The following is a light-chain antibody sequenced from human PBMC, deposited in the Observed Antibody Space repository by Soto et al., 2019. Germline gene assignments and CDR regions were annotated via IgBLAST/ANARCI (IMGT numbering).Light chain of an antibody. Sequence: DIQMTQSPSTLSASVGDRVTITCRASQSISSWLAWYQQKPGKAPNLLIYDVSSLQDGVPSRVSGSGSGTEFTLTISSLQPDDFATYYCQQYNSYSLTFGQGTKVEIK. J-gene: IGKJ1*01. CDR2: DVS. CDR1: QSISSW. CDR3: QQYNSYSLT. V-gene: IGKV1-5*01.